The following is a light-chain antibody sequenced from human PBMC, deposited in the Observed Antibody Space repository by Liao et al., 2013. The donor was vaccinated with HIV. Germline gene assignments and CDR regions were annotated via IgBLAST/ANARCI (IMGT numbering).Light chain of an antibody. Sequence: SYELTQLPSVSLSPGQKARITCFGDVLGKNYADWYQQKPGQAPVLVIYQDSKRPSGIPERFSGSNSGNTATLTISGTQAMDEADYYCQAWDSTSTWKVFGTGTKVTVL. CDR1: VLGKNY. CDR2: QDS. V-gene: IGLV3-1*01. J-gene: IGLJ1*01. CDR3: QAWDSTSTWKV.